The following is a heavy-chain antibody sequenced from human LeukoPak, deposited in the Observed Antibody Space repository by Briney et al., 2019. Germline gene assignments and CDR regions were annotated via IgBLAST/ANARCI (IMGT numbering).Heavy chain of an antibody. J-gene: IGHJ4*02. D-gene: IGHD3-16*01. CDR2: INSDGSIT. Sequence: GGSLRLSCAASGFTFNNFWMHWVRQVPGKGLVWVSRINSDGSITNYADSVKGRFTISRDNAKNTVYLQMNSLRVEDTVVYYCAREGWGGYWGQGTLVTVSS. CDR3: AREGWGGY. CDR1: GFTFNNFW. V-gene: IGHV3-74*01.